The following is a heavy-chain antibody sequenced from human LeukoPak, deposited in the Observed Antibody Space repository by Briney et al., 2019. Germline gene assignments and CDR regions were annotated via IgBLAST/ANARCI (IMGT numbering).Heavy chain of an antibody. CDR3: AKDQGGIAAAAPFDY. V-gene: IGHV3-23*01. CDR2: ISGSGGST. Sequence: GGSLRLSCAAPGFTFSSYAMSWVRQAPGKGLEWVSAISGSGGSTYYADSVKGRFTISRDNSKNTLYLQMNSLRAEDTAVYYCAKDQGGIAAAAPFDYWGQGTLVTVSS. D-gene: IGHD6-13*01. J-gene: IGHJ4*02. CDR1: GFTFSSYA.